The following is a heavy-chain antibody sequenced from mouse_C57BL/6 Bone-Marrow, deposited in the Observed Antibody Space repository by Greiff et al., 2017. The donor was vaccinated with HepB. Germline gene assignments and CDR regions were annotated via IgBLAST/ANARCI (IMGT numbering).Heavy chain of an antibody. CDR3: AREGGYDYHWYFDV. D-gene: IGHD2-4*01. J-gene: IGHJ1*03. Sequence: EVKLMESGGGLVKPGGSLKFSCAASGFTFSSYAMSWVRQTPEKRLEWVATISDGGSYTYYPDNVKGRFTISRDNAKNNLYLQMSHLKSEDTAMYYCAREGGYDYHWYFDVWGTGTTVTVSS. CDR1: GFTFSSYA. CDR2: ISDGGSYT. V-gene: IGHV5-4*01.